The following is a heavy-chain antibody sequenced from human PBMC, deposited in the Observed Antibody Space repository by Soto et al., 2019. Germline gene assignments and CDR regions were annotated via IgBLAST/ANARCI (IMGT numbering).Heavy chain of an antibody. CDR2: IKSKTDGGTT. D-gene: IGHD2-2*01. V-gene: IGHV3-15*01. Sequence: GGSLRLSCAASGFTFSNAWMSWVRQAPGKGLEWVGRIKSKTDGGTTDYAAPVKGRFTIARDDSKNTLYLQMNSLKTEDTAVYYCTTETSKYCSSTSCYADSIVLMVYGNPDAFDIWGQGTMVTVS. CDR1: GFTFSNAW. CDR3: TTETSKYCSSTSCYADSIVLMVYGNPDAFDI. J-gene: IGHJ3*02.